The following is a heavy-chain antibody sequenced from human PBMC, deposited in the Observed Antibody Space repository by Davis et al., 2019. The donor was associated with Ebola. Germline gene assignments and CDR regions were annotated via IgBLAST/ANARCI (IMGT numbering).Heavy chain of an antibody. CDR3: ARVAVADLVDY. CDR2: ISYDGSNK. J-gene: IGHJ4*02. D-gene: IGHD6-19*01. Sequence: PGGSLRLSCAASGFTFSSYGMHWVRQAPGKGLEWVAVISYDGSNKYYADSVKGRFTISRDNSKNSLYLQMNSLRAEDTAVYYCARVAVADLVDYWGQGTLVTVSS. CDR1: GFTFSSYG. V-gene: IGHV3-30*03.